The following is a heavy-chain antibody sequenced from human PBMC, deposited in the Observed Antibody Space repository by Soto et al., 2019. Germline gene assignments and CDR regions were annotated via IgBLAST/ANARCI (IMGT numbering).Heavy chain of an antibody. D-gene: IGHD6-13*01. J-gene: IGHJ4*02. CDR1: GDSVSSNSAV. CDR2: TYYRSQWYN. Sequence: PSQTLSLTCAVSGDSVSSNSAVRNWIRQSPSRGLEWLGRTYYRSQWYNDYAVSVKSRITINPDTSKNQLSLQLNSVTPEDTAVYYCVRSSNWSFDSWGQGTLVTVSS. CDR3: VRSSNWSFDS. V-gene: IGHV6-1*01.